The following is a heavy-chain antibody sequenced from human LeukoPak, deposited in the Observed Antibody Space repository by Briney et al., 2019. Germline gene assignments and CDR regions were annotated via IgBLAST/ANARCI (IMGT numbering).Heavy chain of an antibody. J-gene: IGHJ4*02. Sequence: ASVKVSCKASGYTFTSYYMHWVRQAPGQGLEWMGIINPSGGSTSYAQKFQGRVTMTRDTSTSTVYMELSSLRSEDTAVYYCARDLADIVVVLAAMPDYWGQGTLVTVSS. V-gene: IGHV1-46*01. CDR2: INPSGGST. CDR3: ARDLADIVVVLAAMPDY. D-gene: IGHD2-2*01. CDR1: GYTFTSYY.